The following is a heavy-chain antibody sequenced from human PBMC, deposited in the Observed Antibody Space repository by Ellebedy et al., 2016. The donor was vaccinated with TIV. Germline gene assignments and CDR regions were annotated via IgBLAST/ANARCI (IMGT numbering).Heavy chain of an antibody. Sequence: AASVKVSCKASGYTLTGYYMHWVRQAPGQGLDWMGFINPSGGSTNYAQKFQGRVTVTRDTSTSTVYMELSSLKSEDTAVYYCARGGYSTHSGRGAFDFWGQGTMVTVSS. J-gene: IGHJ3*01. CDR2: INPSGGST. V-gene: IGHV1-46*01. D-gene: IGHD6-13*01. CDR1: GYTLTGYY. CDR3: ARGGYSTHSGRGAFDF.